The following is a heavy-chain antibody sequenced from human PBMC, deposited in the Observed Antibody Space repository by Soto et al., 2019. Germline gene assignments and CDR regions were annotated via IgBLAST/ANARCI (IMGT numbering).Heavy chain of an antibody. Sequence: PGCSLRLSCAPSGFTLSPYRMGWVRQAPGKGLEWVSSISHRSSRYYIYYSDSVKGRFTISRDDAKNSLFLQMDSLRAEDTATYYCARNQHLINKGWFDSWGRGTLVTVSS. J-gene: IGHJ5*01. CDR2: ISHRSSRYYI. CDR3: ARNQHLINKGWFDS. CDR1: GFTLSPYR. V-gene: IGHV3-21*01.